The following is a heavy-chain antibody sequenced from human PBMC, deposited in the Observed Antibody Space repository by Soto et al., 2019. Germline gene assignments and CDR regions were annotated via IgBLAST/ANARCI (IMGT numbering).Heavy chain of an antibody. V-gene: IGHV3-30*18. Sequence: GGSLRLSCAASGFTFSSYGMHWVRQAPGKGLEWVAVISYDGSNKYYADSVKGRFTISRDNSKNTLYLQMNSLRAEDTAVYYCAKVLPVGQQLVQGGDAFDIWGQGTMVTVSS. CDR2: ISYDGSNK. J-gene: IGHJ3*02. CDR1: GFTFSSYG. D-gene: IGHD6-13*01. CDR3: AKVLPVGQQLVQGGDAFDI.